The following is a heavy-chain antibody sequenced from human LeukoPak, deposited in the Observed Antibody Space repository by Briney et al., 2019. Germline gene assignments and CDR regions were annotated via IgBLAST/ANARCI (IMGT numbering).Heavy chain of an antibody. CDR3: ARGQGATVTTSFDY. J-gene: IGHJ4*02. CDR2: INHSGST. D-gene: IGHD4-17*01. V-gene: IGHV4-34*01. CDR1: GGSFSGYS. Sequence: SETLSLTCAVYGGSFSGYSWRWIRQPPGTGLEWIGQINHSGSTSYSPSLKSRVTISVDTSKNQFSLKLSSVTAADTAVYYCARGQGATVTTSFDYWGQGTLVTVSS.